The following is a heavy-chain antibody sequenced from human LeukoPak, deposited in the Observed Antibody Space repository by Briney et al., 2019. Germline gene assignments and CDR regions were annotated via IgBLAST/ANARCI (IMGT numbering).Heavy chain of an antibody. J-gene: IGHJ5*02. D-gene: IGHD1-26*01. CDR3: ASWDRT. CDR1: GFTFTTYT. Sequence: GESLRLSCAASGFTFTTYTMNWVRQAPGKGLEWISYISSTSSTIEYADSVKGRFTISRDNAKNSLYLQMNSLRAEDTAVYYCASWDRTWGQGTLVTVSS. CDR2: ISSTSSTI. V-gene: IGHV3-48*04.